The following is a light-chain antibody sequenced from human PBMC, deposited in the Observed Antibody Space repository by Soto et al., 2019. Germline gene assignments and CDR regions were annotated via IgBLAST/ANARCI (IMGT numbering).Light chain of an antibody. V-gene: IGLV2-14*01. Sequence: QSVLTQPASVSGSPGQSITISCTGSSSDVGGYNYVSWYQQHPGKAPKLMIYDVSNRPSGVSNRFSGSKSGNTASLTISGLQAEDEADYYCSSYTRSSTSVFGGGTKLTVL. J-gene: IGLJ2*01. CDR3: SSYTRSSTSV. CDR2: DVS. CDR1: SSDVGGYNY.